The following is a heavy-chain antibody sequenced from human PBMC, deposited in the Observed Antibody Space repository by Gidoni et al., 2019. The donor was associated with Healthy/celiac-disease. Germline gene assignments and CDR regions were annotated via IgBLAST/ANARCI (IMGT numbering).Heavy chain of an antibody. D-gene: IGHD3-10*01. CDR3: AHIYCYGSGEAPPWFDP. CDR1: GLSLTTSRLG. CDR2: IYWDDDK. J-gene: IGHJ5*02. V-gene: IGHV2-5*02. Sequence: QITLKESGPTLLKPTQTPTLTCTFSGLSLTTSRLGVGWIRHPPGKALEWLALIYWDDDKRYSPSLKSRLTITKDTSKNQVVLTMTNMDPVDTATYYCAHIYCYGSGEAPPWFDPWGQGTLVTVSS.